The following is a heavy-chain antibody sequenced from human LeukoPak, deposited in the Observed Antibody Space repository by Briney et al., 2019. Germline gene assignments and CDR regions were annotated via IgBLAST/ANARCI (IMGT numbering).Heavy chain of an antibody. J-gene: IGHJ6*02. CDR2: INHNGNVN. CDR1: GFTFSSYW. CDR3: ARGGGLDV. D-gene: IGHD3-16*01. V-gene: IGHV3-7*03. Sequence: GGSLRLSCAASGFTFSSYWMNWARQAPGKGLGWVASINHNGNVNYYVDSVKGRFTISRDNAKNSLYLQMSNLRAEDTAVYFCARGGGLDVWGQGATVTVSS.